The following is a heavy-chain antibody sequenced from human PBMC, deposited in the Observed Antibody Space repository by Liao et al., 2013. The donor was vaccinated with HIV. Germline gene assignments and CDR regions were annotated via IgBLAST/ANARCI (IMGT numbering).Heavy chain of an antibody. CDR3: AREGGGSYFTVRWYFDL. J-gene: IGHJ2*01. CDR1: GGSFSGYY. CDR2: INHSGST. Sequence: QVQLQQWGAGLLKPSETLSLTCAVYGGSFSGYYWSWIRQPPGKGLEWIGEINHSGSTNYNPSLKSRVTISVDTSKNQFSLKLSSVTAADTAVYYCAREGGGSYFTVRWYFDLWGRGTLVTVSS. D-gene: IGHD2-15*01. V-gene: IGHV4-34*01.